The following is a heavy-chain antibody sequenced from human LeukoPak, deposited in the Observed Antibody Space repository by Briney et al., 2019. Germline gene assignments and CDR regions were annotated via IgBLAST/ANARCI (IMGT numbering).Heavy chain of an antibody. D-gene: IGHD3-22*01. Sequence: GSLRLSCAASGFTFSSYAMSWVRQAPGKGLEWVSAISGSGGSTYYADSVKGRFTISRDNSKNTLYLQMNSLRAEDTAVYYCAKSMSTYYYDSSGYYPFDYWGQGTLVTVSS. J-gene: IGHJ4*02. CDR1: GFTFSSYA. CDR3: AKSMSTYYYDSSGYYPFDY. V-gene: IGHV3-23*01. CDR2: ISGSGGST.